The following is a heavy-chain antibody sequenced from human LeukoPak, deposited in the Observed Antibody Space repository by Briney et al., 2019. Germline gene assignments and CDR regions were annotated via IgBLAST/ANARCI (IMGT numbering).Heavy chain of an antibody. Sequence: SETLSLTCTVSGESISSNSWTWLRQPAGEGLEWIGRISTSGSTYYNPSLKSRVTMSIDTSKNQFSLRLSSVTAADTAMYYCARGSSWFHYCGQGTLVTVSS. CDR2: ISTSGST. J-gene: IGHJ4*02. CDR3: ARGSSWFHY. D-gene: IGHD6-13*01. CDR1: GESISSNS. V-gene: IGHV4-4*07.